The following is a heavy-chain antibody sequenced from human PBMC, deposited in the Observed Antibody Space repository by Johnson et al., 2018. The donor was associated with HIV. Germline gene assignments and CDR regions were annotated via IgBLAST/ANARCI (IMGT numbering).Heavy chain of an antibody. CDR1: GFTFSDYY. Sequence: QMLLVESGGGLVKPGGSLRLSCAASGFTFSDYYMSWIRQAPGKGLEWVSYISGSGFDTYYADSVKGRFTISRDNAKNSLFLQMNGLRAEDTAVYYCATKGITVTTARAFDIWGRGTMVTVSS. V-gene: IGHV3-11*04. D-gene: IGHD4-11*01. CDR3: ATKGITVTTARAFDI. CDR2: ISGSGFDT. J-gene: IGHJ3*02.